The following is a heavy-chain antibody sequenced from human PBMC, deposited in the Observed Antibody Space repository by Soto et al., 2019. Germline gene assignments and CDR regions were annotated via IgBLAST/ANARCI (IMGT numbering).Heavy chain of an antibody. Sequence: TSETLSLTCTVSGGSISSGDYYWSWICQPPGKGLEWIGYIYYSGSTSYNPSLQSRVTISVDTSKNQFSLKVNSVTAADTAVYYCARAAVPYYYYGMDVWGQGTTVTVSS. CDR2: IYYSGST. J-gene: IGHJ6*02. D-gene: IGHD2-15*01. V-gene: IGHV4-30-4*01. CDR1: GGSISSGDYY. CDR3: ARAAVPYYYYGMDV.